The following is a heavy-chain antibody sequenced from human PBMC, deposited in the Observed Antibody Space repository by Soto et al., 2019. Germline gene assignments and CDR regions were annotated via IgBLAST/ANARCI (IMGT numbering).Heavy chain of an antibody. V-gene: IGHV3-11*01. CDR1: GFTVSDYH. CDR3: AREPHGFLELSSVFAFDI. J-gene: IGHJ3*02. CDR2: INDSGDTI. Sequence: QGQLVQSGGGLVKPGGSLRLSCAASGFTVSDYHMIWISQAPGKGLEWVSYINDSGDTIYYLDSLKGRITISRDNAKNSLFLQMNSLRAEDTAVYYCAREPHGFLELSSVFAFDIWGQGTMVTVSS. D-gene: IGHD3-3*01.